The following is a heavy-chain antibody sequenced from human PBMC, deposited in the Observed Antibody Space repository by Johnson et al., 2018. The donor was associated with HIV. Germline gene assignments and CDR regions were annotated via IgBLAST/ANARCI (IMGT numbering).Heavy chain of an antibody. CDR2: INWHSGTI. Sequence: VQLVESGGGVVRPGGSLRLSCAASGFTFDDHGMSWVRQVPGKGLEWVSGINWHSGTIYYADSVKGRFTISRDNSKNTLNLQMNGLRAEDTAVYHCARDRASSSTSDAFDIWGQGTMVTVSS. J-gene: IGHJ3*02. CDR1: GFTFDDHG. CDR3: ARDRASSSTSDAFDI. D-gene: IGHD6-6*01. V-gene: IGHV3-20*01.